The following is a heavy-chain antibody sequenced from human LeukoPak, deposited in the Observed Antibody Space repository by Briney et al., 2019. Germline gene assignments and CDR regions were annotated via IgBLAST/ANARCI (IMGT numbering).Heavy chain of an antibody. Sequence: NPGGSLRLSCAASGFTFSNAWMSWVRQAPGKGLEWVGRIKSKTDDGTPDYAAPGKRRFTISRDDSKNTLYLQMNSLKTEDTAVYYCTTPKDPHHYYDSSGYYRDYWYFDLWGRGTLVTVSS. CDR2: IKSKTDDGTP. J-gene: IGHJ2*01. V-gene: IGHV3-15*01. CDR3: TTPKDPHHYYDSSGYYRDYWYFDL. D-gene: IGHD3-22*01. CDR1: GFTFSNAW.